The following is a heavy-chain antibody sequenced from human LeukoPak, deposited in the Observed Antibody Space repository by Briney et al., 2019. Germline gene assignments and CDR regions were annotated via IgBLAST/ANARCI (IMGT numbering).Heavy chain of an antibody. CDR2: IYYSGST. Sequence: SQTLSLTCTVSGGSISSGDYYWSWIRQPPGKGLEWIGYIYYSGSTYYNPSLKSRVTISVDTSKNQFSLKLSSVTAADTAVYYCARESWGYYDSSGYSDYWGQGTLVTVSS. CDR1: GGSISSGDYY. V-gene: IGHV4-30-4*01. J-gene: IGHJ4*02. D-gene: IGHD3-22*01. CDR3: ARESWGYYDSSGYSDY.